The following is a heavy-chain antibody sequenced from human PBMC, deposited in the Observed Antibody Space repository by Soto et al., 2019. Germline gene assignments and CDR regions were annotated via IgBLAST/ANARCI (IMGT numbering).Heavy chain of an antibody. CDR3: ARVPGFDY. CDR1: GFTFSSYW. J-gene: IGHJ4*02. Sequence: GGSLRLSCAASGFTFSSYWMSWVRQAPGKGLECVANIKQDGTEKHYVDSVTGRFTISRDNAKNSLYLQMNSLRADDTAVYYCARVPGFDYWGQGALVTVSS. CDR2: IKQDGTEK. V-gene: IGHV3-7*03.